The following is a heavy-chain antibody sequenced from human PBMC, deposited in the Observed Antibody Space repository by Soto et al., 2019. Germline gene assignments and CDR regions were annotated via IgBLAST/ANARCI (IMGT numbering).Heavy chain of an antibody. CDR1: GFTFDSYN. CDR3: ARGGYVVLPDAAYYMDV. V-gene: IGHV3-21*01. Sequence: EVQLVESGGGLVKPGVSLRLSCAASGFTFDSYNMNWVRQAPGKGLEWVASISVSSTYIYHADSVKGRFTISRDNAKNSLYLQMNSLGAEDTAVYYCARGGYVVLPDAAYYMDVWGKGTTVTVSS. D-gene: IGHD2-2*01. J-gene: IGHJ6*03. CDR2: ISVSSTYI.